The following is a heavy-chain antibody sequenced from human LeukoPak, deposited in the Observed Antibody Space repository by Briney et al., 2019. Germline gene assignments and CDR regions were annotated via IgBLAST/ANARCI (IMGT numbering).Heavy chain of an antibody. CDR3: ARHKRDCSSTSCPNYYYYMDV. CDR2: IYPGDLDT. D-gene: IGHD2-2*01. CDR1: GSRFTTYW. V-gene: IGHV5-51*01. Sequence: GESLKISSKGPGSRFTTYWIGWVRQMPVKGLGWRGIIYPGDLDTTYSPPFQGQAPIPAAKSITTAYLQWSSLKASDTAMYYCARHKRDCSSTSCPNYYYYMDVWGKGTTVTVSS. J-gene: IGHJ6*03.